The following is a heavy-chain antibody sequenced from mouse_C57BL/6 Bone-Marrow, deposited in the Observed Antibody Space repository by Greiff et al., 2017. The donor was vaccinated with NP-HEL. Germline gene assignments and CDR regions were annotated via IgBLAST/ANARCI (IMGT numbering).Heavy chain of an antibody. CDR2: IDPEDGDT. CDR1: GFNIKDYY. D-gene: IGHD1-1*01. Sequence: EVKLMESGAELVRPGASVKLSCTASGFNIKDYYMHWVKQRPEQGLEWIGRIDPEDGDTEYAPKFQGKATMTADTSSNTAYLQLSSLTSEDTAVYYCTLYGSRGAWFAYWGQGTLVTVSA. J-gene: IGHJ3*01. V-gene: IGHV14-1*01. CDR3: TLYGSRGAWFAY.